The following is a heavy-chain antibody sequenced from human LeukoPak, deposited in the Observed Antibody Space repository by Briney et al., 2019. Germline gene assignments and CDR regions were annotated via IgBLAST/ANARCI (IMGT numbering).Heavy chain of an antibody. Sequence: SETLSLTCTVSGDSISSGTYYWGWIRQPPGKVLEWIGSIYYSGSTYYNPSLKSRVTISIDTSKNQFSLKLTSVTAADTAVYYCARGDTAAAAGMDVWGKGTTVTVSS. CDR3: ARGDTAAAAGMDV. CDR2: IYYSGST. V-gene: IGHV4-39*07. CDR1: GDSISSGTYY. J-gene: IGHJ6*04. D-gene: IGHD6-13*01.